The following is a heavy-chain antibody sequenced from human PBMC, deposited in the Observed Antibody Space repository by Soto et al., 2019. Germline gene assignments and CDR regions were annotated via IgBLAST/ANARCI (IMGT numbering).Heavy chain of an antibody. D-gene: IGHD3-10*01. V-gene: IGHV4-34*01. CDR2: INYSGTI. Sequence: PSETLSLTCAIYGGSFSDHYCSWVRQPPGKGLEWIGEINYSGTINYNPSLESRVTVSVDTSKNQCTLKMTSATAADTAVYYCARRYGSGKYYFDFWGQGTPVTVSS. CDR3: ARRYGSGKYYFDF. J-gene: IGHJ4*02. CDR1: GGSFSDHY.